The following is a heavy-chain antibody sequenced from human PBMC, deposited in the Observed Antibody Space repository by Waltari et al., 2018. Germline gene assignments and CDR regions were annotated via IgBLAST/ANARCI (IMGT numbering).Heavy chain of an antibody. V-gene: IGHV1-8*03. D-gene: IGHD2-8*02. J-gene: IGHJ4*02. Sequence: QVQLVQSGAEVKKPGASVKVSCKASGYTFTSYDINWVRQATGQGLEWMGWMNPNSGKTGYAQKFQGRGTITRNTSISTDYMELSSLRSEDTAVYYCARLNYCTGGVCYGDGFDYWGQGTLVTVSS. CDR1: GYTFTSYD. CDR3: ARLNYCTGGVCYGDGFDY. CDR2: MNPNSGKT.